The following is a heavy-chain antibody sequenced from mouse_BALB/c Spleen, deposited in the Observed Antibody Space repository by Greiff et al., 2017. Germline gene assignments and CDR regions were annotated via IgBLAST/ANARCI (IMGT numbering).Heavy chain of an antibody. Sequence: VQLQQSGAELVRPGVSVKISCKGSGYTFTDYAMHWVKQSHAKSLEWIGVISTYYGDASYNQKFKGKATMTVDKSSSTAYMELARLTSEDSAIYYCARRGTTVYYAMDYWGQGTSVTVSS. CDR2: ISTYYGDA. V-gene: IGHV1S137*01. CDR3: ARRGTTVYYAMDY. J-gene: IGHJ4*01. CDR1: GYTFTDYA. D-gene: IGHD1-1*01.